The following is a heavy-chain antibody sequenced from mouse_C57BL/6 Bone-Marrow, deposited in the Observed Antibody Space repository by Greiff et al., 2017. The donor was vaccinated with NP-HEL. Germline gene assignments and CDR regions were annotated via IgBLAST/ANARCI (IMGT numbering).Heavy chain of an antibody. Sequence: VQLQQPGAELVRPGSSVKLSCKASGYTFTSYWMHWVKQRPIQGLEWIGNIDPSDSETHYNQKFKDKATLTVDKSSSTAYMQLSSLTSEDSAVYYCAREGGNYWFAYWGQGTLVTVSA. J-gene: IGHJ3*01. CDR2: IDPSDSET. CDR1: GYTFTSYW. CDR3: AREGGNYWFAY. V-gene: IGHV1-52*01. D-gene: IGHD2-1*01.